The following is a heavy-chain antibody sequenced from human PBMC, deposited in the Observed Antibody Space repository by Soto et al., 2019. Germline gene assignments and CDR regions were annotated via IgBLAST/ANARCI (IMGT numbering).Heavy chain of an antibody. CDR3: ARGGASHNSGYYYFGL. Sequence: EVQLEESGGGLVQPGGSLRLSCAASGFTFSSYDMHWVRQVTGKGLEWVSTFGSSGDTYYPGSLKGRFTICRENAKNSLYLQMNSLRAEDTAVYYCARGGASHNSGYYYFGLWGQGTLVTVSS. CDR1: GFTFSSYD. CDR2: FGSSGDT. J-gene: IGHJ4*02. V-gene: IGHV3-13*04. D-gene: IGHD3-22*01.